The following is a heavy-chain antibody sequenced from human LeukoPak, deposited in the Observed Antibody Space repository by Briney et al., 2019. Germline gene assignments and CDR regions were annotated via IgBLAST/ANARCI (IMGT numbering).Heavy chain of an antibody. CDR2: IYYSGST. Sequence: PETLSLTCTVSGGSISSYYWSWIRQPPGKGLEWMGYIYYSGSTNYNPSLKSRVTISEDTSKNQFSMNMSSVTAADTAVYYCASIAVAGTGDWFDPWGQGTLVTVSS. CDR3: ASIAVAGTGDWFDP. CDR1: GGSISSYY. J-gene: IGHJ5*02. D-gene: IGHD6-19*01. V-gene: IGHV4-59*12.